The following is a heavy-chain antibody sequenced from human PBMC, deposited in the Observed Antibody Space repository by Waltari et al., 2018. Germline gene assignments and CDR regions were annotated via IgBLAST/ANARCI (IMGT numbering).Heavy chain of an antibody. CDR1: GFTFSSYS. CDR3: ARGRGYFDY. Sequence: EVQLVESGGGLVKPGGSLRLSCAASGFTFSSYSMNWVRQAPGKGLEWVSSISSSSSYIYYADSLKGRFTISRDNAKNSLYLQMNSLRAEDTAVYYCARGRGYFDYWGKGTLVTVSS. CDR2: ISSSSSYI. J-gene: IGHJ4*02. V-gene: IGHV3-21*01.